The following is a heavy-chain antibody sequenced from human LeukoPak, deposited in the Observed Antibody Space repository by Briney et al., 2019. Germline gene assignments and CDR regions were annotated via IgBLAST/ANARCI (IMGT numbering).Heavy chain of an antibody. CDR1: AFTFSIYS. D-gene: IGHD2-21*02. J-gene: IGHJ4*02. CDR3: AGGATADTRHLDY. CDR2: ISSSSNDI. Sequence: GGSLRLSCTASAFTFSIYSMNWVRQAPGKGLEWVSIISSSSNDIHYADSVKGRFTISRDNTKNSVYLQMNSLRDEDTAVYYCAGGATADTRHLDYWGQGTLVTVSS. V-gene: IGHV3-21*01.